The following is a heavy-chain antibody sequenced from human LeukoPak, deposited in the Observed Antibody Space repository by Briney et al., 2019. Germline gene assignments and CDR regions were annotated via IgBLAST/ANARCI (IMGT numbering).Heavy chain of an antibody. J-gene: IGHJ4*02. CDR1: GFTFSDYY. D-gene: IGHD3-22*01. CDR3: ARDHYYDSVDY. CDR2: ISSSGSTI. V-gene: IGHV3-11*01. Sequence: GGSLRLSCAASGFTFSDYYMSWIRQAPGKGLEWVSYISSSGSTIYCADSVKGRFTISRDNAKNSLYLQMNSLRAEDTAVYYCARDHYYDSVDYWGQGTLVTVSS.